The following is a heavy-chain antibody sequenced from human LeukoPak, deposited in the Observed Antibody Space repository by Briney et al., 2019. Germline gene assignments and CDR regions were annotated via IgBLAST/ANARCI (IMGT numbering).Heavy chain of an antibody. V-gene: IGHV3-64*01. J-gene: IGHJ3*01. CDR1: GFTFSSYA. CDR2: ISSNGGST. Sequence: GGSLRLSCAASGFTFSSYAMHWVRQAPGKGLEYVSAISSNGGSTYYANSVKGRFTISRDNSKNTLYLQMGSLRAEDTAVYYCAKDRNVGLDAIDVWDQGTLVTVSS. CDR3: AKDRNVGLDAIDV. D-gene: IGHD3-10*02.